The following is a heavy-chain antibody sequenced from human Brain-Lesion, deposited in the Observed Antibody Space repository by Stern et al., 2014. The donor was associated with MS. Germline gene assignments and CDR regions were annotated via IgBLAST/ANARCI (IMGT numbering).Heavy chain of an antibody. Sequence: QVHLVESGPGLVKPSGTLSLTCAVSGGSISSSNWWSWVRQPPGKGLEWIGERHHSGSTLYNPSLQSRVTVSVDKSTNPFSLNLRSVTAADTAVYFCARFPASRPHVFDSWGQGTLVTVSS. CDR3: ARFPASRPHVFDS. CDR2: RHHSGST. CDR1: GGSISSSNW. V-gene: IGHV4-4*02. J-gene: IGHJ4*02. D-gene: IGHD6-13*01.